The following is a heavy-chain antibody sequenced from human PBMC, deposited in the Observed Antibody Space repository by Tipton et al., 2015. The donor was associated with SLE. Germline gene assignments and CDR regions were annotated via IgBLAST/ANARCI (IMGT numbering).Heavy chain of an antibody. CDR1: GGSFSGYY. D-gene: IGHD5-12*01. CDR2: INHSGST. CDR3: AKVDGATGRDS. J-gene: IGHJ4*02. V-gene: IGHV4-34*01. Sequence: LRLSCAVYGGSFSGYYWSWIRQPPGKGLEWIGEINHSGSTNYNPSLKSRVTISVGTSKNQFSLKLSSVTAADTAVYYCAKVDGATGRDSWGQGTLVTVSS.